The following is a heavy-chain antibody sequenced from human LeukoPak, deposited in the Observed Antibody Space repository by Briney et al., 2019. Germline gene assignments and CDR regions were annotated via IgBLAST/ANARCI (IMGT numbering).Heavy chain of an antibody. CDR2: INHSGST. CDR1: GGSFSGYY. V-gene: IGHV4-34*01. Sequence: SETPSLTCAVYGGSFSGYYWSWIRQPPGKGLEWIGEINHSGSTNYNPSLKSRVTISVDTSKNQFSLKLSSVTAADTAVYYCARALNPSRLGEFPWGQGTLVTVSS. D-gene: IGHD3-16*01. J-gene: IGHJ5*02. CDR3: ARALNPSRLGEFP.